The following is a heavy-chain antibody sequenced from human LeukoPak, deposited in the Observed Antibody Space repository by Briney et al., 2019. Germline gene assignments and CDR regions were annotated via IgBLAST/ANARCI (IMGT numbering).Heavy chain of an antibody. D-gene: IGHD6-19*01. CDR1: GGSISSYY. CDR3: ARGGDYTSVWSYFDN. Sequence: SETLSLTCTVSGGSISSYYWSWIRQPPGKGLEWIGDIYYSGSTNDNPSLKSRATISVDPSKNQFSLKLSSVTAADPAVYYCARGGDYTSVWSYFDNWGQGALVTVSS. J-gene: IGHJ4*02. V-gene: IGHV4-59*01. CDR2: IYYSGST.